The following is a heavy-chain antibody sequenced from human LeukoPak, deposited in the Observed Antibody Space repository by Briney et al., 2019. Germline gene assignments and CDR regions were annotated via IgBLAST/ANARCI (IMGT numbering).Heavy chain of an antibody. CDR3: ARVKLSGNAFDI. CDR1: GGTFNIYA. J-gene: IGHJ3*02. V-gene: IGHV1-69*06. Sequence: SVKVSCEASGGTFNIYAISWVRQAPGQGLEWMGGIIPIFGTANYAQKFQGRVTITADKSTSTAYMELSSLRSEDTAVYYCARVKLSGNAFDIWGQGTMVTVSS. CDR2: IIPIFGTA. D-gene: IGHD2-15*01.